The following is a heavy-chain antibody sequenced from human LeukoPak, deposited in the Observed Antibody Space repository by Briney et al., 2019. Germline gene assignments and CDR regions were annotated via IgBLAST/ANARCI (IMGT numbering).Heavy chain of an antibody. V-gene: IGHV3-23*01. D-gene: IGHD2-2*03. J-gene: IGHJ3*02. Sequence: GGSLRLSCAASGFTFSSYSMSWVRQAPGKGLEWVSAISISGGGTYYADSVRGRFTISRDNSKNTLYLQMNSLRAEDTAVYYCAKDGYCSSTSCYLDAFDIWGQGTMVTVSS. CDR3: AKDGYCSSTSCYLDAFDI. CDR2: ISISGGGT. CDR1: GFTFSSYS.